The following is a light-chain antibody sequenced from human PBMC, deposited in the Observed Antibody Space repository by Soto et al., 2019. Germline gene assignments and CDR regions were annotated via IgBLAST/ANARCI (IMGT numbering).Light chain of an antibody. Sequence: QSVLTQPPSVSGAPGQRVTISCTGSSSNIRAGYDVHWYQQFPGTAPKLLIYGNSNRPSGVPDRFSGSKSGTSASLAITGLQAEDEADYYCQSYDSSLSGVVFGGGTKLTVL. CDR1: SSNIRAGYD. V-gene: IGLV1-40*01. CDR2: GNS. CDR3: QSYDSSLSGVV. J-gene: IGLJ2*01.